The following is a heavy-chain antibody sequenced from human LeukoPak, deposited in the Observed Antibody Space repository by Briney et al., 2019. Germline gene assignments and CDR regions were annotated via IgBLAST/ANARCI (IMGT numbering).Heavy chain of an antibody. CDR3: ARPRQWSGRYLRGGRHDAFDI. CDR1: GGSFNNYY. J-gene: IGHJ3*02. Sequence: SETLSLTCAVYGGSFNNYYWTWIRQSPGKGLEWIGEINHSGSANYNPSLESRLTISLDTSNNQFSLRLSSVTAADTAVYYCARPRQWSGRYLRGGRHDAFDIWGQGTMVTVSS. V-gene: IGHV4-34*01. D-gene: IGHD1-26*01. CDR2: INHSGSA.